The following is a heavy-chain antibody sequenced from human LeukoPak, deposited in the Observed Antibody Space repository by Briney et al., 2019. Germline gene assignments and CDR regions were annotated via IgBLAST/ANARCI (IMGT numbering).Heavy chain of an antibody. CDR1: GYTLTELS. Sequence: ASVKVSCKVSGYTLTELSMHWVRQAPGKGLEWMGGFDPEDGETIYAQKFQGRVTMTEDTSTDTAYMELSSLRPEDTAAYYCATVSSKYRGYSYGYYGYWGQGTLVTVSS. CDR2: FDPEDGET. J-gene: IGHJ4*02. V-gene: IGHV1-24*01. CDR3: ATVSSKYRGYSYGYYGY. D-gene: IGHD5-18*01.